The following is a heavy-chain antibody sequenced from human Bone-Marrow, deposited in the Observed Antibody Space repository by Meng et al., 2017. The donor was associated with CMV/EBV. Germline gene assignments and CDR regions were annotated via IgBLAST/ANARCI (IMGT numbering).Heavy chain of an antibody. J-gene: IGHJ5*02. V-gene: IGHV1-69*04. D-gene: IGHD6-13*01. CDR3: ARDLDSSSWRQFDP. Sequence: KASGGTFSSYPISWVRQAPGQGLEWMGRIIPILGIANYAQKFQGRVTITADKSTSTAYMELSSLRSEDTAVYYCARDLDSSSWRQFDPWGQGTLVTVSS. CDR1: GGTFSSYP. CDR2: IIPILGIA.